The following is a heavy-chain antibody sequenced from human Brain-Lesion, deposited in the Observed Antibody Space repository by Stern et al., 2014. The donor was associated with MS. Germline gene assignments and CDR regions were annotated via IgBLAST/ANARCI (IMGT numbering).Heavy chain of an antibody. Sequence: EVQLLESGGDLVQPGGSLRLSCTASGFTFSTYEMNWVRQAPGKGLEWLSYIDGTSSATLYADSVRGRFTISRDNAKNSLYLQMNSLRAEDTAVFYCARGKTGDGDALDSWGQGTLVTVSS. CDR2: IDGTSSAT. D-gene: IGHD3-16*01. V-gene: IGHV3-48*03. CDR1: GFTFSTYE. CDR3: ARGKTGDGDALDS. J-gene: IGHJ4*02.